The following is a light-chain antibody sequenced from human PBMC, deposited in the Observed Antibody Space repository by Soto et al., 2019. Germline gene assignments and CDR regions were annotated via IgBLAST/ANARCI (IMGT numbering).Light chain of an antibody. CDR2: EVS. Sequence: QSALTQPASVSGSPGQSITISCTGTSSDVGGYNYVSWYQQHPGKAPKLMIYEVSNRPSGVSNRFSGSKSGNTASLTISGLQAEDEADDACSSYTCSSTIYVFGPGTKLTVL. CDR3: SSYTCSSTIYV. CDR1: SSDVGGYNY. J-gene: IGLJ1*01. V-gene: IGLV2-14*01.